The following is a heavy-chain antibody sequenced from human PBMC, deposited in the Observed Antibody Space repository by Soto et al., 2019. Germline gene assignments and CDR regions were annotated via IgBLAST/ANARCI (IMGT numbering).Heavy chain of an antibody. J-gene: IGHJ5*02. Sequence: PSETLSLTCAVSGYSISSGYYWGWIRQPPGKGLEWIGSIYHSGSTYYNPSLKSRVTISVDTSKNQFSLKLSSVTAADTAVYYCERSGPKPHGDGYNYNWLDTWGQGTLVTVSS. CDR3: ERSGPKPHGDGYNYNWLDT. D-gene: IGHD5-18*01. CDR2: IYHSGST. CDR1: GYSISSGYY. V-gene: IGHV4-38-2*01.